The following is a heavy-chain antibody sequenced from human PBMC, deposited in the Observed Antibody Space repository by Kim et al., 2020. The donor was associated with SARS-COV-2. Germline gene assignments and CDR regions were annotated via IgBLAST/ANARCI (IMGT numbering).Heavy chain of an antibody. J-gene: IGHJ4*02. CDR2: ISGSGGST. V-gene: IGHV3-23*01. CDR1: GFTFSSYA. CDR3: AKDLARIVLVPAAMLGYFDY. D-gene: IGHD2-2*01. Sequence: GGSLRLSCAASGFTFSSYAMSWVRQAPGKGLEWVSAISGSGGSTYYADSVKGRFTISSDNSKNTLYLQMNSLRAEDTAVYYCAKDLARIVLVPAAMLGYFDYWGQGTLVTVSS.